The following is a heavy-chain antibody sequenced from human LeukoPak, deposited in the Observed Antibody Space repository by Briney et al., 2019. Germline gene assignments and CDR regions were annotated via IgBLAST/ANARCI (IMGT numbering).Heavy chain of an antibody. CDR1: GGTFSSYA. Sequence: SVKVSCKASGGTFSSYAISWVRQAPGQGLEWMGRIIPILGIANYAQKFQGRVTITADKSTSTAYMELSSLRSEDTAVHYCVFSDYYGSGSFDYWGREPGSPSPQ. CDR3: VFSDYYGSGSFDY. J-gene: IGHJ4*02. CDR2: IIPILGIA. D-gene: IGHD3-10*01. V-gene: IGHV1-69*04.